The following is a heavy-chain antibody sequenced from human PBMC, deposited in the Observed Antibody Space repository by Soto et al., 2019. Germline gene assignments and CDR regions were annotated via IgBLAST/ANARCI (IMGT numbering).Heavy chain of an antibody. CDR2: ISAYNGNT. CDR1: GYTFTSYG. D-gene: IGHD2-8*01. V-gene: IGHV1-18*04. J-gene: IGHJ5*02. CDR3: ARAYCTNGVCLRFDP. Sequence: QVQLVQSGAEVKKPGASVKVSCKASGYTFTSYGISWVRQAPGQGLEWMGWISAYNGNTNYAQKRQGRVTMTTDTSTSTAYMELRSLRSDDTAVYYCARAYCTNGVCLRFDPWGQGTLVTVSS.